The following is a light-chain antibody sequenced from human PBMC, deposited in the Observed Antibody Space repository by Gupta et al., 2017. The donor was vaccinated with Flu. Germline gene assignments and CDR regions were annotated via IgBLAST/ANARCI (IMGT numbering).Light chain of an antibody. Sequence: EIVLTQSPLFLPVTPGEPASISCRSSQSLLYSNGLDYLEWYLQKPGQSPQLVIYMGSNRASGVSDRFSGSGSGTDFTLKISRVEAEDVGVYYCMQTVQSPHTFGQGTKLEIK. J-gene: IGKJ2*01. CDR2: MGS. CDR1: QSLLYSNGLDY. V-gene: IGKV2-28*01. CDR3: MQTVQSPHT.